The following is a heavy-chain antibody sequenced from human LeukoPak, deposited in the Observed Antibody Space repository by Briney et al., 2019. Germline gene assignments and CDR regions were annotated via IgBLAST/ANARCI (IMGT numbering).Heavy chain of an antibody. CDR1: GFTFSSYS. J-gene: IGHJ4*02. CDR2: ISSSSRSI. V-gene: IGHV3-48*01. Sequence: GGSLRLSCAASGFTFSSYSLNWVRQAPGKGLEWVSYISSSSRSIYYADSVKGRFAISRDNAKNSLYLQMNSLRAEDTAVYYCARDFDYDFWSGYSVTPSMGYFDYWGQGTLVTVSS. D-gene: IGHD3-3*01. CDR3: ARDFDYDFWSGYSVTPSMGYFDY.